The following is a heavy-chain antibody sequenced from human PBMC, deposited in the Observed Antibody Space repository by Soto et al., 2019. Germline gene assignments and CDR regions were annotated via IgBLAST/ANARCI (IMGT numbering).Heavy chain of an antibody. J-gene: IGHJ4*02. Sequence: QITLKESGPTLVKPTQPLTLTCTFSGFSLSTSGVGVAWIRQPPEKALEWLALIYWNDDKRYSPSLKSRLTITKDNSKNQVVLTMTNMDPVDTTTNYCAPSPPSQYGSGSYFFDYWGQGTLVTVSS. V-gene: IGHV2-5*01. D-gene: IGHD3-10*01. CDR2: IYWNDDK. CDR1: GFSLSTSGVG. CDR3: APSPPSQYGSGSYFFDY.